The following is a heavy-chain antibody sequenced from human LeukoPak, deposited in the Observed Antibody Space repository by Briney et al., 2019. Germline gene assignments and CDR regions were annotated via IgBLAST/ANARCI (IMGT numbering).Heavy chain of an antibody. CDR1: GGSISSYY. CDR2: IYYSGST. D-gene: IGHD3-22*01. Sequence: PSETLSLTCTVSGGSISSYYWSWIRQPPGKGLEWIGYIYYSGSTNYNPSLKSRVTISVDTSKNQFSLKLSSVTAADTAVYYCARRRGRDDSLDPWGQGTLVTVSS. J-gene: IGHJ5*02. CDR3: ARRRGRDDSLDP. V-gene: IGHV4-59*08.